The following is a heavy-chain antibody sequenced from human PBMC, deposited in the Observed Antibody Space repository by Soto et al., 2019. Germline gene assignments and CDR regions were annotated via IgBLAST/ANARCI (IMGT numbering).Heavy chain of an antibody. Sequence: EVQLLESGGGLVQPGGSLRLSCAASGFTFSSYAMSWVRQAPGKGLEWVSAISGSGGSTYYADSVKGRFTISRDNSKNPLYLQMNSLRAEDTAVYYCAKAPNYGSGRNNYYFDYWGQGTLVTVSS. CDR2: ISGSGGST. CDR1: GFTFSSYA. D-gene: IGHD3-10*01. J-gene: IGHJ4*02. V-gene: IGHV3-23*01. CDR3: AKAPNYGSGRNNYYFDY.